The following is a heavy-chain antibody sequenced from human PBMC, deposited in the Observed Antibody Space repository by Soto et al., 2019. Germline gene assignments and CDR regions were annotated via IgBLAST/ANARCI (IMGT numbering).Heavy chain of an antibody. CDR1: GYTFTNYY. CDR2: INPSGGTT. V-gene: IGHV1-46*01. D-gene: IGHD5-12*01. CDR3: VRDRGGYNSDAFDI. J-gene: IGHJ3*02. Sequence: AASVKVSCKASGYTFTNYYMHWVRQAPGQGLAWMGIINPSGGTTTYAQKFQGRVTMTRDTSTSTVYMDLSSLRSEDTAVYYCVRDRGGYNSDAFDIWGQGTMVTVSS.